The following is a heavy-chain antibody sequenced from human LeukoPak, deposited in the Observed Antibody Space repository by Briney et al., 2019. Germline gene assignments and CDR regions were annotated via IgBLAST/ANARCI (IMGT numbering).Heavy chain of an antibody. CDR3: AKRGGTGTKYFDS. CDR1: GFTFDTFS. V-gene: IGHV3-23*01. D-gene: IGHD1-1*01. Sequence: GGSLRLSCAASGFTFDTFSMSWVRQAPGKGLEWVSVISGSGGSTCYADSVKGRFTISRDNSKNTLFLQMNGLRAEDTAVYYCAKRGGTGTKYFDSWGQGTLVTVSS. J-gene: IGHJ4*02. CDR2: ISGSGGST.